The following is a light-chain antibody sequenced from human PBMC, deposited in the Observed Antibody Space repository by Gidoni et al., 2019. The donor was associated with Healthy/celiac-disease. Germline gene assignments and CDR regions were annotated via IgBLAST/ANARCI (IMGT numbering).Light chain of an antibody. CDR3: QQRSNWLT. Sequence: VLTLSPATLSLSPGESATLSCRASQSVSSYLAWYQQKPGQAPRLLIYDASNRATGIPARFSGSGSGTDFTLTISSLEPEDFAVYYCQQRSNWLTCXGXTKVEIK. CDR1: QSVSSY. V-gene: IGKV3-11*01. CDR2: DAS. J-gene: IGKJ4*01.